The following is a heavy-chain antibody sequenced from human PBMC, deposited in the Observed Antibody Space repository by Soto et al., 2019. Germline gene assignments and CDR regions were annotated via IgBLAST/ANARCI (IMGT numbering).Heavy chain of an antibody. CDR1: GGSISSYY. J-gene: IGHJ5*02. CDR2: IYYSGST. Sequence: SSETLSLTCTVSGGSISSYYWSWIRQPPGKGLEWIGYIYYSGSTNYNPSLKSRVTISVDTSKNQFSLKLSSVTAADTAVYYCARGGYSYGWGDWFDPWGQGTLVTVSS. D-gene: IGHD5-18*01. CDR3: ARGGYSYGWGDWFDP. V-gene: IGHV4-59*08.